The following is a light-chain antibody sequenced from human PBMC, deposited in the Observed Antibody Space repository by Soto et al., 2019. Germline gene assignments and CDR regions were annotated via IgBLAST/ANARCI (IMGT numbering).Light chain of an antibody. CDR3: QQSYSTPWT. CDR2: AAS. CDR1: QGITSY. J-gene: IGKJ1*01. V-gene: IGKV1-39*01. Sequence: DIQMTQSPSSLSASVGDRITITCRASQGITSYLNWYQQKPGKAPKLLIYAASSLQSGVPSRFSGSRAWTDFTLTTSSLQPEDFAFYYCQQSYSTPWTFGQGTKVEIK.